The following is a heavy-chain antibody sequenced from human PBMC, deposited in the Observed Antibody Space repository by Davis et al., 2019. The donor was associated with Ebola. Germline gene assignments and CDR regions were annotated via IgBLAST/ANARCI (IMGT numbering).Heavy chain of an antibody. Sequence: AASVKVSCKASGYTFGNYGFSWVRQAPGQGLAWMGWISAHNGDTYYAPNLQGRVTMTKDTSTNTAYMELRSLRPDDTAVYYCARDRGLVATGLGDEIHYYGMDVWGQGTTVTVSS. CDR3: ARDRGLVATGLGDEIHYYGMDV. J-gene: IGHJ6*02. V-gene: IGHV1-18*04. CDR2: ISAHNGDT. D-gene: IGHD5-12*01. CDR1: GYTFGNYG.